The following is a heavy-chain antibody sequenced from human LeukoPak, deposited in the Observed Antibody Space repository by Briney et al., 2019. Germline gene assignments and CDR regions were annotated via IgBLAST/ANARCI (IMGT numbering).Heavy chain of an antibody. CDR2: IIPILGIA. V-gene: IGHV1-69*04. CDR3: ARDRGGGYSSGWFPTD. J-gene: IGHJ4*02. Sequence: ASVKVSCKASGGTFSSYAISWVRQAPGQGLEWMGRIIPILGIANYAQKFQGRATITADKSTSTAYMELSSLRSEDTAVYYCARDRGGGYSSGWFPTDWGQGTLVTVSS. D-gene: IGHD6-19*01. CDR1: GGTFSSYA.